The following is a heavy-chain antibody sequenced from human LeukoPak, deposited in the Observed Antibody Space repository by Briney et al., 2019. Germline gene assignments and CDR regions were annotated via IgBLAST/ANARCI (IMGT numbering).Heavy chain of an antibody. Sequence: SETLSLTCTVSGGSVSSGGFYWTWIRQPPGKGLEWIGYIYYSGSTYYNPSLKSRVTISVDTSKNQFSLKLSSVTAADTAVYYCARDQGGGSCIDYWGQGTLVTVSS. V-gene: IGHV4-30-4*08. CDR2: IYYSGST. D-gene: IGHD2-15*01. CDR3: ARDQGGGSCIDY. J-gene: IGHJ4*02. CDR1: GGSVSSGGFY.